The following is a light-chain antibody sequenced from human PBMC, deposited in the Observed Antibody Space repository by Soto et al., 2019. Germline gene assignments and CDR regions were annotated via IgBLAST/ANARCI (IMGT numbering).Light chain of an antibody. Sequence: PGESATLSCRASQSVSSSLAWYQQKPGQAPTLLIYGASIRAAGIPDRFSGSGSGTDFTLTISRLEPEDFAVYYCQQYGSSPLITFGQGTRLEIK. CDR3: QQYGSSPLIT. J-gene: IGKJ5*01. CDR1: QSVSSS. CDR2: GAS. V-gene: IGKV3-20*01.